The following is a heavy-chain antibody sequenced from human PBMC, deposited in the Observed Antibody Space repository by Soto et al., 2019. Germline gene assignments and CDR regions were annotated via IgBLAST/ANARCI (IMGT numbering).Heavy chain of an antibody. CDR2: INPNSGNI. D-gene: IGHD3-10*01. CDR3: ARGRASGSYYLLDY. V-gene: IGHV1-8*01. Sequence: ASVKVSCKASGNTFTSYDINWVRQATGHGLEWMGWINPNSGNIGYSQKFQGRVTMTRDTAIRTAYMEVSRLRSDDTAVYYCARGRASGSYYLLDYWGQGTLVTVSS. J-gene: IGHJ4*02. CDR1: GNTFTSYD.